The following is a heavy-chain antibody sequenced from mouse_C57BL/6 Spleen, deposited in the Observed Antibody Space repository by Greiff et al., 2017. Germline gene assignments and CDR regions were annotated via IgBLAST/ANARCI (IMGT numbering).Heavy chain of an antibody. CDR3: TLYGNYEDYDAMDD. CDR2: IYPGNSDT. V-gene: IGHV1-5*01. D-gene: IGHD2-1*01. J-gene: IGHJ4*01. CDR1: GYTFTSYW. Sequence: EVQLQQSGTVLARPGASVKMSCKTSGYTFTSYWMHWVKQRPGQGLEWIGAIYPGNSDTSYNQKFKGKAKLTAVTSASTAYMELSSLTNEDSAVYYCTLYGNYEDYDAMDDWGQGTSVTVSS.